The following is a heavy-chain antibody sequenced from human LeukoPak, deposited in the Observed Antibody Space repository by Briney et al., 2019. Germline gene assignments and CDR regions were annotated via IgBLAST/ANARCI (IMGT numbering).Heavy chain of an antibody. J-gene: IGHJ4*02. CDR2: IKEDGSEK. V-gene: IGHV3-7*01. D-gene: IGHD3-22*01. CDR1: GFTFSIYW. Sequence: GGSLRLSCAASGFTFSIYWMSWVRQAPGKGLEWVANIKEDGSEKYYVDSVKGRFTISRDNAKNSLYLQMDSLRAEDTAVYYCARDLLFVDSSGHDYWGQGSLVTVSS. CDR3: ARDLLFVDSSGHDY.